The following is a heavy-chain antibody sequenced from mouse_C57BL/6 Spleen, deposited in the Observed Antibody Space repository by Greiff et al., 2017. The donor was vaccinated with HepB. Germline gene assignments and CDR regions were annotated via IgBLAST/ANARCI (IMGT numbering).Heavy chain of an antibody. J-gene: IGHJ2*01. CDR2: IYPSDSET. CDR1: GYTFTSYW. V-gene: IGHV1-61*01. CDR3: ARSYYYDF. D-gene: IGHD1-1*01. Sequence: QVQLKQSGAELVRPGSSVKLSCKASGYTFTSYWMDWVKQRPGQGLEWIGNIYPSDSETHYNQKFKDKATLTVDKSSSTAYMQLSSLTSEDSAVYYCARSYYYDFWGQGTTLTVSS.